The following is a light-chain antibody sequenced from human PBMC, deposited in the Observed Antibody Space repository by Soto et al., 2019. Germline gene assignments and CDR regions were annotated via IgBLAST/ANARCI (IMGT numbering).Light chain of an antibody. CDR1: QSVSSY. V-gene: IGKV3-15*01. CDR3: QQYNNWPPIT. CDR2: RAS. J-gene: IGKJ5*01. Sequence: EIVLTQSPATLSLSPGERATLSCRASQSVSSYLAWYQQKPGQAPRLLIYRASTRATGIPARFSGSGSGTEFTLTISSLQSEDFAVYYCQQYNNWPPITFGQGTRLEIK.